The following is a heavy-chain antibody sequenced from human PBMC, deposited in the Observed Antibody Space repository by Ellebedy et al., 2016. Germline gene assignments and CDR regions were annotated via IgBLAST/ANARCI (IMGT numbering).Heavy chain of an antibody. CDR2: INHSGST. CDR3: ARDRRASCSSTSCPRFDY. J-gene: IGHJ4*02. Sequence: SETLSLXXAVYGGSFSGYYWSWIRQPPGKGLEWIGEINHSGSTNYNPSLKSRITISVDTSKNQFSLELSSVTAADTAVYYCARDRRASCSSTSCPRFDYWGQGTLVTVSS. D-gene: IGHD2-2*01. V-gene: IGHV4-34*01. CDR1: GGSFSGYY.